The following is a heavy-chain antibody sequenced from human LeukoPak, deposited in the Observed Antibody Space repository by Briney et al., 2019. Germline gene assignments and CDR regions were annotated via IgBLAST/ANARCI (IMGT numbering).Heavy chain of an antibody. V-gene: IGHV4-34*01. CDR3: ARGRLYYDTLTRTRYFDY. CDR1: GGSFSDYY. CDR2: INHSGST. J-gene: IGHJ4*02. D-gene: IGHD3-9*01. Sequence: SETLSLTCAVYGGSFSDYYWSWIRQSPGKGLEWIGDINHSGSTYYNPSLKSRVTISVDTSMNQFSLELSSVSAADTAVYYCARGRLYYDTLTRTRYFDYWGQGTLVTVSS.